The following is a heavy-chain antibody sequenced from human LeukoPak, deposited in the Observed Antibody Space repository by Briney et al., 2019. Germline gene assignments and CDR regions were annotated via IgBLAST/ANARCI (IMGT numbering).Heavy chain of an antibody. CDR3: ARGMRHFDY. CDR2: IYYSGST. J-gene: IGHJ4*02. Sequence: SSETLSLTCTVSGVSISSSNYYWGWIRQPPGKGLEWIGSIYYSGSTYYNPSLKSRVTISVDTSKNQFSLKLSSVTAADTAVYYCARGMRHFDYWGQGTLVTVSS. CDR1: GVSISSSNYY. V-gene: IGHV4-39*01.